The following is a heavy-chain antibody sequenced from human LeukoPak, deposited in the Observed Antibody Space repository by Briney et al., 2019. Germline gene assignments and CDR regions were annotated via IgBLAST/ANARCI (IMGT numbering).Heavy chain of an antibody. CDR3: ASGGPYYYGSGSYPH. D-gene: IGHD3-10*01. CDR2: IYYTGTT. J-gene: IGHJ4*02. CDR1: GASITSYY. V-gene: IGHV4-59*01. Sequence: SETLSLTCTVSGASITSYYWTWIRQPPGKGLEWLGHIYYTGTTNYNPSLKSRVTISVDTSKNQFSLKLSSVTAADTAVYYCASGGPYYYGSGSYPHWGQGTLVTVSS.